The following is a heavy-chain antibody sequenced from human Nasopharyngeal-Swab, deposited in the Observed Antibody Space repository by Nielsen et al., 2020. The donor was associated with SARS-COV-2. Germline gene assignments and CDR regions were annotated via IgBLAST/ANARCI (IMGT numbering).Heavy chain of an antibody. Sequence: ASVKVSCKVSGYTLTELSMHWVRQAPGKGLERMGGFDPEDGETIYAQKFQGRVTMTEDTSTDTAYMELSSLRSEDTAVYYCATGAAVAGTPISYYYYYGMDVWGQGTTVTVSS. CDR2: FDPEDGET. CDR1: GYTLTELS. V-gene: IGHV1-24*01. D-gene: IGHD6-19*01. CDR3: ATGAAVAGTPISYYYYYGMDV. J-gene: IGHJ6*02.